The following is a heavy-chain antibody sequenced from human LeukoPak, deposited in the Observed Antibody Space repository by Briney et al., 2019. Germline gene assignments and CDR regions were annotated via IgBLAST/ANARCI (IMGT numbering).Heavy chain of an antibody. V-gene: IGHV1-69*05. CDR2: IIPIFGTA. Sequence: SVKVSCKASGGTFSSYAISWVRQAPGQGLEWMGGIIPIFGTANYAQKFQGRVTITTDESTSTAYMELSSLRSEDTAVYYCARGRLDYVDSTWGDGWYFDLWGRGTVVTVSS. CDR3: ARGRLDYVDSTWGDGWYFDL. J-gene: IGHJ2*01. D-gene: IGHD4-17*01. CDR1: GGTFSSYA.